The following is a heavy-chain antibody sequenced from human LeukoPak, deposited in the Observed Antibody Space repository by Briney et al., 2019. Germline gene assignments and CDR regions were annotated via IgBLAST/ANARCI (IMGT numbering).Heavy chain of an antibody. V-gene: IGHV3-7*03. CDR3: ARAEYDYYDFWSGYYD. Sequence: GGSLRLSCAASGFTLSSYWMSWVRQAPGKGLEWVANIKQDGSEKYYVDSVKGRFTISRDNAKNSLYLQMNSLRAEDTAVYYCARAEYDYYDFWSGYYDWGQGTLVTVSS. D-gene: IGHD3-3*01. CDR1: GFTLSSYW. J-gene: IGHJ4*02. CDR2: IKQDGSEK.